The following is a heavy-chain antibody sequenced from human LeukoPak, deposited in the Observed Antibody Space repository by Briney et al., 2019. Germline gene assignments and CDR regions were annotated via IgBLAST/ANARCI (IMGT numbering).Heavy chain of an antibody. CDR1: GYTFTGYY. J-gene: IGHJ5*02. V-gene: IGHV1-2*02. Sequence: ASVKVSCKASGYTFTGYYMHWVRQAPGQGLEWMGWINPNSGGTNYAQKFQGRVTMTRDTSISTACMELSRLRSDDTAVYYCATGGYSGSTIPGRWFDPWGQGTLVTVSS. CDR2: INPNSGGT. D-gene: IGHD5-12*01. CDR3: ATGGYSGSTIPGRWFDP.